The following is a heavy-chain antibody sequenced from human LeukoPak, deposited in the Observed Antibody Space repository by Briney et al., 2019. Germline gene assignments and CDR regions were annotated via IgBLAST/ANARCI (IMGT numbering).Heavy chain of an antibody. V-gene: IGHV3-13*01. J-gene: IGHJ4*02. CDR3: ARACGYDILTSYCN. D-gene: IGHD3-9*01. CDR2: IGTAGDT. CDR1: GFTFSSYD. Sequence: GGSLRLSCAASGFTFSSYDMHWVRQATGKGLEWVSAIGTAGDTYYPGSVKGRFTISRGNAKNSLYLQMNSLRAGDTAVYYCARACGYDILTSYCNWGQGTLVTVSS.